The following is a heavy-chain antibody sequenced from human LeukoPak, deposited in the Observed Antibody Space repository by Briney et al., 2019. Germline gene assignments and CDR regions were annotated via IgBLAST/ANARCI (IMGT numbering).Heavy chain of an antibody. CDR1: GFTFSDYY. CDR2: ITGSGGTT. D-gene: IGHD5-24*01. V-gene: IGHV3-23*01. CDR3: ARGRNGRDGYKIDY. Sequence: GGSLRLSCAASGFTFSDYYMSWVRQAPGKGLEWVSGITGSGGTTYYADSVKGRFTISRDNSKNTLYLQMNSLRAEDTAIYYCARGRNGRDGYKIDYWGQGTLVTVSS. J-gene: IGHJ4*02.